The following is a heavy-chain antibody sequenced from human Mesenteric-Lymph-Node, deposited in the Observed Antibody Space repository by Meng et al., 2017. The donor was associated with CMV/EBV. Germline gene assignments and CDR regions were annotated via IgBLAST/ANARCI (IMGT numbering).Heavy chain of an antibody. CDR3: ARGGVVPAAIVY. D-gene: IGHD2-2*01. CDR1: GGSFSGYY. CDR2: INHSGST. J-gene: IGHJ4*02. Sequence: GSLRLSCAVYGGSFSGYYWSWIRQPPGKGLEWIGEINHSGSTNYNPSLKSRVTISVDTSKNQFSLKLSSVTAADTAVYYCARGGVVPAAIVYWGQGTLVTVSS. V-gene: IGHV4-34*01.